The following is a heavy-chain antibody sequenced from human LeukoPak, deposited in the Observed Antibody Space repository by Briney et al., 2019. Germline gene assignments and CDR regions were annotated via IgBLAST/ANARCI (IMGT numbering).Heavy chain of an antibody. CDR3: ARGYSSGWWGYYFDY. CDR2: ISGSGGST. V-gene: IGHV3-23*01. J-gene: IGHJ4*02. D-gene: IGHD6-19*01. CDR1: GFSLSNYA. Sequence: GGSLSLSCAASGFSLSNYAMTWVRQAPGKGLEWVSGISGSGGSTYYADSVKGRFTISRDHSKNTLYLQMNSLRAEDTAVYYCARGYSSGWWGYYFDYWGQGTLVTVSS.